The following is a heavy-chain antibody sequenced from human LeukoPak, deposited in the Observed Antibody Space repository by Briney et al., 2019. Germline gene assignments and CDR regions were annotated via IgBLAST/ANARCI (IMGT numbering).Heavy chain of an antibody. CDR3: ARGLPGYCSSTSCYESRYNWFDP. J-gene: IGHJ5*02. CDR1: GYTFTSYD. Sequence: ASVKVSCKASGYTFTSYDINWVRQATGQGLEWMGWMNPNSGNTGYAQKFQGRVTITRNTSISTAYMELSSLRSEDTAVYYCARGLPGYCSSTSCYESRYNWFDPWGQGTLVTVSS. D-gene: IGHD2-2*01. V-gene: IGHV1-8*03. CDR2: MNPNSGNT.